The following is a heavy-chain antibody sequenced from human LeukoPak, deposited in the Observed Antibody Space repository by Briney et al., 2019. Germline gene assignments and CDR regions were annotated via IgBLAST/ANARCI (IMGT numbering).Heavy chain of an antibody. V-gene: IGHV3-74*03. Sequence: GGSLRLSCAASGFTFSNYWVHWVRQAPGKGLVWVSRINRDGSTTKYADSVKGRFTVSRDNAKNALNLQMNSLRAEGTAVYYCARDKKSGESSEIDYWGQGTLVTVSS. CDR3: ARDKKSGESSEIDY. D-gene: IGHD3-10*01. CDR1: GFTFSNYW. J-gene: IGHJ4*02. CDR2: INRDGSTT.